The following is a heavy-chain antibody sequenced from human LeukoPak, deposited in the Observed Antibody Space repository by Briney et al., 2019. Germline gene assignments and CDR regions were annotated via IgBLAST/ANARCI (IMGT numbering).Heavy chain of an antibody. CDR3: ARHGYCGDMGCYEVDY. D-gene: IGHD2-2*01. J-gene: IGHJ4*02. CDR1: GSSFTSYW. Sequence: HGESLKISCKGSGSSFTSYWIAWVRQKPGKGLECMGIIYPGDSDTRYSPSLQGQVTFSADKSINTAYLQWSGLRASDTAMYYCARHGYCGDMGCYEVDYWGQGTLVTVSS. CDR2: IYPGDSDT. V-gene: IGHV5-51*01.